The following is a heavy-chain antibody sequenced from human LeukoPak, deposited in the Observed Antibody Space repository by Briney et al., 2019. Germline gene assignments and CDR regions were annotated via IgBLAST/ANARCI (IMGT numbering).Heavy chain of an antibody. Sequence: GSSVKVSCKASGGTFSSYAISWVRQAPGQGLEWMGGIIPIFGTANYAQKFQGRVTITADESTSTAYMELSSLRSEDTAVYYCARDLGELRFLEWLLQEFCFDYWGQGTLVTVSS. CDR3: ARDLGELRFLEWLLQEFCFDY. D-gene: IGHD3-3*01. J-gene: IGHJ4*02. V-gene: IGHV1-69*01. CDR2: IIPIFGTA. CDR1: GGTFSSYA.